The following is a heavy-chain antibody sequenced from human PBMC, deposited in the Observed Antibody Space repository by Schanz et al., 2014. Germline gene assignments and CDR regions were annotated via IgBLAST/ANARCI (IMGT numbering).Heavy chain of an antibody. CDR2: FNDGGVNK. D-gene: IGHD5-12*01. V-gene: IGHV3-23*01. J-gene: IGHJ4*02. Sequence: EVHLLESGGGLVEPGGSLRLSCATSGFSLDIFAVSWVRQAPGKGLEWVSSFNDGGVNKYYADSVKGRFTISSDNSKSTLYLQMSSLRAEDTAVYYCARKVVATIGGYYDNWGQGTLVIDSS. CDR3: ARKVVATIGGYYDN. CDR1: GFSLDIFA.